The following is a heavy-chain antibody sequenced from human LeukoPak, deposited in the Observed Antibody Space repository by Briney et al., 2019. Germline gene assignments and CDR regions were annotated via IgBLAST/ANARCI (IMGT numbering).Heavy chain of an antibody. D-gene: IGHD1-26*01. J-gene: IGHJ4*02. CDR1: GFTFSSYS. V-gene: IGHV3-48*01. CDR2: IGIWGSTI. CDR3: ARDRGNSLVGSDFDS. Sequence: GGSLRLSCAASGFTFSSYSMNWVRQAPGKGLEWVSFIGIWGSTIYYADSVKGRFTISRDNAKNSVFLQMNSLRAEDTAVYYCARDRGNSLVGSDFDSWGQGTLVTVSS.